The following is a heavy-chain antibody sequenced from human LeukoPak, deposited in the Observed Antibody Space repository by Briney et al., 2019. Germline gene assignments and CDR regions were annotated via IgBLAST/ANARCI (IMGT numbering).Heavy chain of an antibody. D-gene: IGHD3-22*01. J-gene: IGHJ4*02. CDR3: ARGGYDYYDSSGYQDY. Sequence: GASVKVSCKASGYTFTSYGISWVRQAPGQGLEWMGWISAYSGNTNYAQKLQGRVTMTTDTSTSTAYMELRSLRSDDTAVYYCARGGYDYYDSSGYQDYWGQGTLVTVSS. CDR2: ISAYSGNT. CDR1: GYTFTSYG. V-gene: IGHV1-18*01.